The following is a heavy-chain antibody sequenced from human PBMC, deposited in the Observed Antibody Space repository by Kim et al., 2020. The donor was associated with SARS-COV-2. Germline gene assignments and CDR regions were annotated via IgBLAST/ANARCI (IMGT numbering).Heavy chain of an antibody. CDR2: T. D-gene: IGHD4-17*01. V-gene: IGHV3-73*01. J-gene: IGHJ4*02. CDR3: TSTVNLYFFDY. Sequence: TTYAASVKGRFTISREDSKNTAYLQMDSLRTEDTAVYFCTSTVNLYFFDYWGQGTLVTVSS.